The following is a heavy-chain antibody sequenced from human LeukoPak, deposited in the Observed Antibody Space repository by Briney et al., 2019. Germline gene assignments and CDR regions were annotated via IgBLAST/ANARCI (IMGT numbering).Heavy chain of an antibody. CDR2: ISYDGSNK. Sequence: GGSLRLSCAASGFTFSSYGMHWVRQAPGKGLEWVAVISYDGSNKYYADSVEGRFTISRDNSKNTLYLQMNSLRAEDTAVYYCAKDYYDSSGYYYTFGTADYWGQGTPVTVSS. V-gene: IGHV3-30*18. D-gene: IGHD3-22*01. CDR3: AKDYYDSSGYYYTFGTADY. CDR1: GFTFSSYG. J-gene: IGHJ4*02.